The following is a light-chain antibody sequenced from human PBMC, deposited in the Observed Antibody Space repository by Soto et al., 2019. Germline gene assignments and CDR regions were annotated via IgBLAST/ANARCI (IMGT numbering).Light chain of an antibody. CDR3: HSRA. CDR1: QTISRW. J-gene: IGKJ5*01. Sequence: DIQLTQTPSTLSASVGDEVTITCRASQTISRWLAWYQQKPGRAPKLLIYDASTLESGVPSRFSGSGSETKFTLTISRVQPDDFATYFCHSRAFGQGTRL. CDR2: DAS. V-gene: IGKV1-5*01.